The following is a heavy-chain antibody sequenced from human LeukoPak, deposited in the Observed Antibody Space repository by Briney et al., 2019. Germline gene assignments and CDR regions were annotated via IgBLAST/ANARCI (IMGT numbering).Heavy chain of an antibody. CDR1: GGSFSGYY. CDR2: INHSGST. D-gene: IGHD3-10*01. Sequence: SETLSLTCAVYGGSFSGYYWSWIRQPPGKGLEWTGEINHSGSTNYNPSLKSRVTISVDTSKNQFSLKLSSVTAADTAVYYCARTQYGSGSYYKDPHDYWGQGTLVTVSS. CDR3: ARTQYGSGSYYKDPHDY. J-gene: IGHJ4*02. V-gene: IGHV4-34*01.